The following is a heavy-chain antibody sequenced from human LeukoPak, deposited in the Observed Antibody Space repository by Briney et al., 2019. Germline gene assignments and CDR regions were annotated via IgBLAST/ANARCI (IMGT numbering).Heavy chain of an antibody. Sequence: GASVKVSCKASGGTFSSYAISWVRPAPGQGLEWMGGIIPIFGTANYAQKFQGRVTITTDESTSTAYMELSSLRSEDTAVYYCARPLTPGVGYFDYWGQGTLVTVSS. D-gene: IGHD1-26*01. CDR1: GGTFSSYA. CDR3: ARPLTPGVGYFDY. J-gene: IGHJ4*02. CDR2: IIPIFGTA. V-gene: IGHV1-69*05.